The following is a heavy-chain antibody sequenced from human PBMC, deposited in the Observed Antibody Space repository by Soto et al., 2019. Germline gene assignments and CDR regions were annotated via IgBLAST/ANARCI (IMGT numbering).Heavy chain of an antibody. CDR3: AARPPYYYDSSGYGFLDY. CDR2: IVVGSGNT. Sequence: SVKVSCKXSGFTFTSSAVQWVRQARGQRLEWIGWIVVGSGNTNYAQKFQERVTITRDMSTSTAYMELSSLRSEDTAVYYCAARPPYYYDSSGYGFLDYWGQGTLVTVSS. J-gene: IGHJ4*02. D-gene: IGHD3-22*01. CDR1: GFTFTSSA. V-gene: IGHV1-58*01.